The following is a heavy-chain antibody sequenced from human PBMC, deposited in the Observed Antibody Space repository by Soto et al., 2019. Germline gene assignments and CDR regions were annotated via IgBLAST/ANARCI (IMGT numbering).Heavy chain of an antibody. Sequence: QVQLQESGPGLVTPSGTLSLTCAVSGGSISSNNWWSWVRQPPGKGLDWIGEIYHDGNTNYNPSLKSRVTISVDKSKNHFALILGSLTAADTAVYYCAKLDGGGYWGQGTLVTVSS. CDR3: AKLDGGGY. J-gene: IGHJ4*02. CDR2: IYHDGNT. V-gene: IGHV4-4*02. CDR1: GGSISSNNW. D-gene: IGHD1-1*01.